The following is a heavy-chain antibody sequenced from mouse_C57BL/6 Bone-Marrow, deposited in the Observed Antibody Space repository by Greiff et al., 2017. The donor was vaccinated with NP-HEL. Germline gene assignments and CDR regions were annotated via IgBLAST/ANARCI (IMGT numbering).Heavy chain of an antibody. V-gene: IGHV1-81*01. CDR1: GYTFTSYG. D-gene: IGHD2-4*01. J-gene: IGHJ3*01. CDR3: ARRSLIYYDYDGGSWFAY. Sequence: VQLQQSGAELARPGASVKLSCKASGYTFTSYGISWVKQRTGQGLEWIGEIYPRSGNTYYNEKFKGKATLTADKSSSTAYMELRSLTSEDSAVYFCARRSLIYYDYDGGSWFAYWGQGTLVTVSA. CDR2: IYPRSGNT.